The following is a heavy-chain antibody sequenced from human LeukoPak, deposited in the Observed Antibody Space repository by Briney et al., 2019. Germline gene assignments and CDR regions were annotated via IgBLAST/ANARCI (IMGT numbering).Heavy chain of an antibody. D-gene: IGHD3-10*01. V-gene: IGHV3-23*01. J-gene: IGHJ4*02. CDR3: AKRPRGNYLDPFDY. Sequence: QPGGSLRLSCAASGFTFSNFAMSWVRQAPGKGLEWVSGISGSGGSTYYADSVKGRFTISRDNSKNRLYLQMNSLRAEDTAVYYCAKRPRGNYLDPFDYWGQGTLVTVSS. CDR1: GFTFSNFA. CDR2: ISGSGGST.